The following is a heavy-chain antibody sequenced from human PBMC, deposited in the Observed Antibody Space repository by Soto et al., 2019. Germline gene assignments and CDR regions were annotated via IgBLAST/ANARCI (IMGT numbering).Heavy chain of an antibody. Sequence: QVQLRESGPGLVKPSETLSLTCSVSGASLRSGSHYWTWIRLSPGKGLEWMGYIHYTGRTKYSPSLESRLTISVETTKNQFSLKLTSVTAADTGIYYCARDGRINSYGLGVWGPGTTVTVSS. CDR1: GASLRSGSHY. CDR3: ARDGRINSYGLGV. V-gene: IGHV4-61*01. J-gene: IGHJ6*02. D-gene: IGHD3-10*01. CDR2: IHYTGRT.